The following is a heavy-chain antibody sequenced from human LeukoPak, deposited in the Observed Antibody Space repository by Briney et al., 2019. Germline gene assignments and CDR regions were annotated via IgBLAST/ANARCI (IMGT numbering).Heavy chain of an antibody. D-gene: IGHD2/OR15-2a*01. V-gene: IGHV3-66*02. Sequence: PGGSLSLSCAASGFTVSSNYMNWVRQAPGKGLEWGSVLYSARNTFYADSVNGRFTISRDNSKNTLYLQMNSLRPEDTAVYYCARAREYLAIDYWGRGTLVTVSS. J-gene: IGHJ4*02. CDR1: GFTVSSNY. CDR3: ARAREYLAIDY. CDR2: LYSARNT.